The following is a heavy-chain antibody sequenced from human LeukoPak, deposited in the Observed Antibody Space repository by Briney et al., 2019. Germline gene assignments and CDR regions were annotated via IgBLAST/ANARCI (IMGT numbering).Heavy chain of an antibody. V-gene: IGHV3-15*01. CDR1: GFTFSNAW. Sequence: TGGSLRLSCAASGFTFSNAWMSWVRQAPGKGLEWVGRIKSKTDGGTTDYAAPVKGRFTISRDDSKNTLYLQMNSLRAEDTAVYSCVRDSTYDFWSGYHLNWGQGTLVTVSS. CDR2: IKSKTDGGTT. J-gene: IGHJ4*02. CDR3: VRDSTYDFWSGYHLN. D-gene: IGHD3-3*01.